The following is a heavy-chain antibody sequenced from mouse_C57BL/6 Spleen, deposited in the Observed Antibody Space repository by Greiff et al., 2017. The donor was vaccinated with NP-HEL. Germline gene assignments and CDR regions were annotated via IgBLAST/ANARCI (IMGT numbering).Heavy chain of an antibody. D-gene: IGHD1-1*01. CDR3: TKYYGSNFAY. CDR2: IDPANGDT. J-gene: IGHJ3*01. V-gene: IGHV14-4*01. Sequence: SGAALVRPGASVKLSCTASGFNIKDDYMHWVKQRPEQGLEWIGWIDPANGDTVYASKFQGKATITADTSSNTAYLQLSSLTSEDTAVYYCTKYYGSNFAYWGQGTLVTVSA. CDR1: GFNIKDDY.